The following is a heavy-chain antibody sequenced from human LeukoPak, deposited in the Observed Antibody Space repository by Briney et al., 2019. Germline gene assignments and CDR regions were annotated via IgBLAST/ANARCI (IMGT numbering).Heavy chain of an antibody. Sequence: GGSLRLSCAASGFTFSDYYMSWIRQAPGKGLEWVSYISSSGSTIYYADSVKGRFTISRDNAKNSLYLQMNSLRAEDTALYYCAKSAIYDSSGYPDYWGQGTLVTVSS. CDR2: ISSSGSTI. CDR3: AKSAIYDSSGYPDY. D-gene: IGHD3-22*01. J-gene: IGHJ4*02. V-gene: IGHV3-11*01. CDR1: GFTFSDYY.